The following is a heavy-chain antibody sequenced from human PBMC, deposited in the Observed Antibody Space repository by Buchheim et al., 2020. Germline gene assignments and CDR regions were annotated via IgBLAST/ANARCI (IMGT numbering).Heavy chain of an antibody. V-gene: IGHV4-4*02. CDR1: GGSISGSDW. CDR2: ISSGGRS. CDR3: ARENWSGEGGYDC. Sequence: QVQLQESGPGLVKPSETLSLTCAVSGGSISGSDWWSWVRQPPGKGLEWVGEISSGGRSNYNPSLTSRFTISIEKPRTPLFLKLTSVTAADTAVYYCARENWSGEGGYDCWGQGTL. J-gene: IGHJ4*02. D-gene: IGHD3-3*01.